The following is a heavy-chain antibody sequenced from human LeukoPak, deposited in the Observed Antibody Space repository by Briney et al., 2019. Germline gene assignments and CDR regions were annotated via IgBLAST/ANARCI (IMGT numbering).Heavy chain of an antibody. Sequence: GGSLRLSCAASGCTFSSYAMHWVRQAPGKGLEYVSAISRNGGSIYYANSVKGRFTISRDNSKNTLYLQMGSLRAEDMAVYYCARGRGSSSLESFFWIYDYWGQGTLVTVSS. D-gene: IGHD6-6*01. CDR2: ISRNGGSI. J-gene: IGHJ4*02. CDR1: GCTFSSYA. V-gene: IGHV3-64*01. CDR3: ARGRGSSSLESFFWIYDY.